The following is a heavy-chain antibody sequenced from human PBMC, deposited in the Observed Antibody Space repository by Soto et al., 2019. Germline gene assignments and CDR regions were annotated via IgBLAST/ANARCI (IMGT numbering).Heavy chain of an antibody. CDR2: IYPGDSDT. CDR3: ARQLRMVRGSDYDAFDI. J-gene: IGHJ3*02. CDR1: GYSFTSYW. Sequence: GESLKISCKGSGYSFTSYWIGWVRQMPGKGLEWMWIIYPGDSDTRYSPSFQGQVTISADKSISTAYLQWSSLKASDTAMYYCARQLRMVRGSDYDAFDIWGQGTMVTVSS. V-gene: IGHV5-51*01. D-gene: IGHD3-10*01.